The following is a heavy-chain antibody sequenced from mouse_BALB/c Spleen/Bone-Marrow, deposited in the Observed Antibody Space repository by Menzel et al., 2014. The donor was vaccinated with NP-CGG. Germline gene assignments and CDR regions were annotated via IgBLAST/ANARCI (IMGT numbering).Heavy chain of an antibody. D-gene: IGHD1-1*02. J-gene: IGHJ4*01. CDR1: GFSLTSYG. CDR3: ARYYLYATDY. CDR2: IWAGGST. Sequence: VKLMESGPGLVAPSQSLSITCTVSGFSLTSYGVHWVRQPPGKGLEWLGVIWAGGSTNYNSALMSRLSISKDNSKSQVFLKMNNLQTDDTAMYYCARYYLYATDYWGQGTSVTVSS. V-gene: IGHV2-9*02.